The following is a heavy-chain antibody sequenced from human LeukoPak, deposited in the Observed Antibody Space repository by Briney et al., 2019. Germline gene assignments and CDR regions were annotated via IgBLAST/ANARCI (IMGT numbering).Heavy chain of an antibody. J-gene: IGHJ6*03. Sequence: GSSVKVSCKASGDTFSSYAISWVRQAPGQGLEWMGGIIPIFGTANYAQKFQGRVTITTDESTSTAYMELSSLRSEDTAVYYCASSRRGYCGGDCYKTYYYYYYYMDVWGKGTTVTVSS. D-gene: IGHD2-21*02. CDR1: GDTFSSYA. CDR3: ASSRRGYCGGDCYKTYYYYYYYMDV. CDR2: IIPIFGTA. V-gene: IGHV1-69*05.